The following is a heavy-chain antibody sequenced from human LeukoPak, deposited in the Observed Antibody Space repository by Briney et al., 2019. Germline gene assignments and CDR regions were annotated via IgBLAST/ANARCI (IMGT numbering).Heavy chain of an antibody. J-gene: IGHJ4*02. V-gene: IGHV3-7*01. CDR3: ARDQSGSLDY. CDR1: GFTFSNTW. Sequence: GGSLRLSCAASGFTFSNTWMAWVRQAPGKGLEWVANINQDASTKHYVDSVKGRFTISRDNATNSLYLQMNSLRAEDTAVYYCARDQSGSLDYWGQGTLVTVSS. CDR2: INQDASTK. D-gene: IGHD1-26*01.